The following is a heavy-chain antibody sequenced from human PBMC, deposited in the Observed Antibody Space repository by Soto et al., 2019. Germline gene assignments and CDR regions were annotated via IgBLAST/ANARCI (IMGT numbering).Heavy chain of an antibody. V-gene: IGHV4-4*02. D-gene: IGHD3-10*01. J-gene: IGHJ5*02. CDR2: IYHVGTT. CDR3: ARALHRYMVRGVGARFDP. CDR1: GDSLSTGNW. Sequence: SETLSLTCSVSGDSLSTGNWWTWVRQSPGKGLQWIGQIYHVGTTNYNPALKGRVSFSVDKSKNQFSLKLTSMTAADTAVYYYARALHRYMVRGVGARFDPWGQGTLVTVSS.